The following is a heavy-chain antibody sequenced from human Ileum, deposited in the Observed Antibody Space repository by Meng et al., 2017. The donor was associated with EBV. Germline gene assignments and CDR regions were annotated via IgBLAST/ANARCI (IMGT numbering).Heavy chain of an antibody. CDR3: TRAGNYRHDY. D-gene: IGHD5-24*01. V-gene: IGHV3-74*01. CDR2: INSDGSII. Sequence: EVQLVESGGGLVQPVGSLRVSCAASGFTFSSSWMHWVRQAPGEGLVWVSRINSDGSIINYADSVKGRFTTSRDNARNTLYLQIDSLRAEDTAVYYCTRAGNYRHDYWGQGTLVTVSS. J-gene: IGHJ4*02. CDR1: GFTFSSSW.